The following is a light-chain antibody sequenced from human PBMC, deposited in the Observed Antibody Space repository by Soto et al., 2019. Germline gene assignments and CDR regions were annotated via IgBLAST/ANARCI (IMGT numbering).Light chain of an antibody. Sequence: QSVLTQPPSASGTPGQRVTISCSGSTSNIGSNTVNWYHHLPGTAPQLLIYSHNQRPSGVPDRFSGSRSGTSASLAISGLQSDDEADYYCAAWDDSLNGVVFGGGTKLTVL. J-gene: IGLJ2*01. CDR1: TSNIGSNT. CDR3: AAWDDSLNGVV. V-gene: IGLV1-44*01. CDR2: SHN.